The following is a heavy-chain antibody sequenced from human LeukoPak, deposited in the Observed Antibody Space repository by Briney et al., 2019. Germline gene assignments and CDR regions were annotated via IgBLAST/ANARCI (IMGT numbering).Heavy chain of an antibody. CDR2: ISTNSGGT. Sequence: ASVKVSCKASGFTFSGYYMHWVRQAPGQGLEWMAWISTNSGGTNYVQKFQGRVTVTRDTSISTDYMEISGLTSDDTALYYCAREPSGSGSYDYWGQGTLVTVSS. V-gene: IGHV1-2*02. J-gene: IGHJ4*02. CDR1: GFTFSGYY. CDR3: AREPSGSGSYDY. D-gene: IGHD3-10*01.